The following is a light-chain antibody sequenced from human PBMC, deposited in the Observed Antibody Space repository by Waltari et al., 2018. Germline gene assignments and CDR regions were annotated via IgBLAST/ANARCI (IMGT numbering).Light chain of an antibody. CDR2: VNN. CDR1: SSNIGAGFD. Sequence: QSVLTQPPSLSGAPGQRVTIPCAGNSSNIGAGFDVHWYQQFPGSAPRLLISVNNNRPSGVPGRFAASKSGTAASLAVSGLQAQDEADYYCQSYDISLSAYVFGGGTKLTVL. CDR3: QSYDISLSAYV. V-gene: IGLV1-40*01. J-gene: IGLJ3*02.